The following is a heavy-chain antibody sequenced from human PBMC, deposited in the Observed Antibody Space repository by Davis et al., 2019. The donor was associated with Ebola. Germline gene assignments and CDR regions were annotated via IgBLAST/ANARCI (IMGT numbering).Heavy chain of an antibody. D-gene: IGHD3-3*01. V-gene: IGHV3-15*01. CDR1: GFTFSYAW. Sequence: GESLKIPRARSGFTFSYAWLRWVRQAPGEGLEWVGRIKSKTDGGTTDYTAPVKGRFTISRDDSKNMLYLQINSLKAEDTAVYYCTTVWSGSSYLGQGTLVTVSS. CDR3: TTVWSGSSY. J-gene: IGHJ4*02. CDR2: IKSKTDGGTT.